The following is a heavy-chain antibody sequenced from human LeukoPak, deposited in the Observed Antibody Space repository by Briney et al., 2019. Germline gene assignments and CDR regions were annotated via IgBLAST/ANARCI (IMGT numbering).Heavy chain of an antibody. D-gene: IGHD3-22*01. V-gene: IGHV4-59*01. CDR3: ARAAYYYDSSGSFDY. CDR2: IYYSGTT. J-gene: IGHJ4*02. Sequence: SETLSLTCTVSGDSISTYSWSWTRQPPGKGLEWIGYIYYSGTTNYNPSLKSRVTISVDTSKNQFSLELSSVTAADTAVYYCARAAYYYDSSGSFDYWGQGTLVTVSS. CDR1: GDSISTYS.